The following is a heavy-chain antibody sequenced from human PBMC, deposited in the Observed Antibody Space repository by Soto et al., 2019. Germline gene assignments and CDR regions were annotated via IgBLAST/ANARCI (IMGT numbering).Heavy chain of an antibody. Sequence: VASVKVSCKASGYTFTSYGISWVLQAPGQGLEWMGWISAYNGNTNYAQKLQGRVTMTTDTSTSTAYMELRSLRSDDTAVYYCARHCGGDCYRLYYYYGMDVWGQGTTVTVSS. CDR2: ISAYNGNT. J-gene: IGHJ6*02. V-gene: IGHV1-18*04. CDR3: ARHCGGDCYRLYYYYGMDV. CDR1: GYTFTSYG. D-gene: IGHD2-21*02.